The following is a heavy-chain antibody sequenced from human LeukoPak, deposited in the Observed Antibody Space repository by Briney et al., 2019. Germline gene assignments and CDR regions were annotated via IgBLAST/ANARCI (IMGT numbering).Heavy chain of an antibody. CDR1: GFTFSSYW. V-gene: IGHV3-74*01. CDR3: ARDPARYCSNGVCSLYFDY. D-gene: IGHD2-8*01. CDR2: INSDGSST. J-gene: IGHJ4*02. Sequence: GGSLRPSCAASGFTFSSYWMYWVRQAPGKGQVWVSRINSDGSSTTYADSVKGRFTVSRDNAKNTLYLQMNSLRADDTAVFYCARDPARYCSNGVCSLYFDYWGQGTLVTVSS.